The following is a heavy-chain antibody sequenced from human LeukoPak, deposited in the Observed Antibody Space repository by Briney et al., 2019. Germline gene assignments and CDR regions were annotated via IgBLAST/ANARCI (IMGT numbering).Heavy chain of an antibody. J-gene: IGHJ6*03. D-gene: IGHD6-19*01. CDR1: GFTFSSYN. Sequence: GGSLRLSCAASGFTFSSYNMNWVRQAPGKGLEWVSSTTSSSSYIYYADSVKGRFTISRDNAKNSLYLQMNSLRAEDTAVYYCARAIAVAGKGYYYYYYMDVWGKGTTVTVSS. V-gene: IGHV3-21*01. CDR3: ARAIAVAGKGYYYYYYMDV. CDR2: TTSSSSYI.